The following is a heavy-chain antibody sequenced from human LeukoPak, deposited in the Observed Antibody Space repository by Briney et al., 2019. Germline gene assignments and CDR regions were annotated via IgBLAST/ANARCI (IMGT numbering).Heavy chain of an antibody. CDR1: GFTFSSYG. CDR3: AKEGGNAHVNSYWYFDF. Sequence: PGRSLRLSCAASGFTFSSYGMHWVRQAPGKGLEWVAVIWYDGSNKYYADSVKGRFTISRDNSKNTLYLQMNSLRAEDTAVYYCAKEGGNAHVNSYWYFDFWGRGTLITVSS. V-gene: IGHV3-33*06. J-gene: IGHJ2*01. CDR2: IWYDGSNK.